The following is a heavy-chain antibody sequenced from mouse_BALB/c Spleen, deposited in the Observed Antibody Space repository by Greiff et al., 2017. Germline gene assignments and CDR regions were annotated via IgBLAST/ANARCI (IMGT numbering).Heavy chain of an antibody. J-gene: IGHJ4*01. V-gene: IGHV1-87*01. CDR3: AREGITTVVGGAMDY. CDR2: IYPGDGDT. CDR1: GYTFTSYW. D-gene: IGHD1-1*01. Sequence: VQLQESGAELARPGASVKLSCKASGYTFTSYWMQWVKQRPGQGLEWIGAIYPGDGDTRYTQKFKGKATLTADKSSSTAYMQLSSLASEDSAVYYCAREGITTVVGGAMDYWGQGTSVTVSS.